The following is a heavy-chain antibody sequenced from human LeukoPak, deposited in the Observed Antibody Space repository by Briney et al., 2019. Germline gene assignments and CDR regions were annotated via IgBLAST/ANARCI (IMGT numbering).Heavy chain of an antibody. J-gene: IGHJ5*02. V-gene: IGHV3-30*04. Sequence: GGSLRLSCAASGFTFSSYAMHWVRQAPGKGLEWVAVISYDGSNKYYADSVKGRFTISRDNSKNTLYLQMNSLRAEDTAVYYCAKDPQSYYYDSSGLNWFDPWAREPWSPSPQ. CDR1: GFTFSSYA. CDR2: ISYDGSNK. CDR3: AKDPQSYYYDSSGLNWFDP. D-gene: IGHD3-22*01.